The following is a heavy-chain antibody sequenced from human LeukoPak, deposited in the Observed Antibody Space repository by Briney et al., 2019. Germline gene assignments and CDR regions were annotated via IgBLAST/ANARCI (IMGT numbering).Heavy chain of an antibody. CDR3: ARRYCSGGSCYVDY. J-gene: IGHJ4*02. CDR1: GFTFSSYW. Sequence: GGSPRLSCAASGFTFSSYWMSWVRQAPGKGLEWVANIKQDGSEKYYVDSVKGRFTISRDNAKNSLYLQMNSLRAEATAVYYCARRYCSGGSCYVDYWGQGTLVTVSS. CDR2: IKQDGSEK. V-gene: IGHV3-7*04. D-gene: IGHD2-15*01.